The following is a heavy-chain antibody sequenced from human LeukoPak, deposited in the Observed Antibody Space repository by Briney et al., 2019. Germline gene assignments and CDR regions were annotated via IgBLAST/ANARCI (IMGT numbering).Heavy chain of an antibody. CDR2: IYYSGST. Sequence: SETLSLTCTVSNCSISNYYRSWIRQTTGKGLGWIAFIYYSGSTNYNPSLKSRVTMSVDTSKNQFSLKLSSVTASDTAVYYCARRVAVYGGNDFDYWGQGTLVTVSS. D-gene: IGHD4-23*01. CDR1: NCSISNYY. J-gene: IGHJ4*02. CDR3: ARRVAVYGGNDFDY. V-gene: IGHV4-59*08.